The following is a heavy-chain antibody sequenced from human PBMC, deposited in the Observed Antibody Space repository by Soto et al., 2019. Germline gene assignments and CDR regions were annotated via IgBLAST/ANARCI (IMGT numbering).Heavy chain of an antibody. V-gene: IGHV4-31*03. CDR3: ARLRSNYDGWSGYYKIPWFDP. CDR1: YDSITNGLSY. J-gene: IGHJ5*02. D-gene: IGHD3-3*01. Sequence: PSETLSLTCIVSYDSITNGLSYWSWIRQRPGQGLEWIGCIYHSGTTYYNPSLKSRLTISVDASETQFSLSLSSVTVADTGGYYCARLRSNYDGWSGYYKIPWFDPWGQGTQVTV. CDR2: IYHSGTT.